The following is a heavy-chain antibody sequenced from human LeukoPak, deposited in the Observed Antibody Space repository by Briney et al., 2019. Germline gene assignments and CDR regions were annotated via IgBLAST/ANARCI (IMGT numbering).Heavy chain of an antibody. V-gene: IGHV3-48*03. CDR2: ISSSGSTI. J-gene: IGHJ4*02. CDR3: ARAPRTYYYDSSGYHN. CDR1: GFTFSSYE. Sequence: GGSLRLSCAASGFTFSSYEMNWVRQAPGKGLEWVSYISSSGSTIYYADSVKGRFTISRDNAKNSLYLQMNSLRAEDTAVYYCARAPRTYYYDSSGYHNWGQGTLVTVSS. D-gene: IGHD3-22*01.